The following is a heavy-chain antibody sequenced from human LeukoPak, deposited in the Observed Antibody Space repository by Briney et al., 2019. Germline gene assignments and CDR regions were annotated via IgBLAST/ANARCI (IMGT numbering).Heavy chain of an antibody. D-gene: IGHD6-13*01. V-gene: IGHV3-11*04. CDR1: GFTFRDYY. J-gene: IGHJ4*02. CDR3: ARDTGGSSWSLLDY. Sequence: RGSLRLSCAASGFTFRDYYMSWIRQAPGRGLEWISYISSTGTIIYYADSVKGRFTISRDNAKKSLDLQMNSLRAEDTALYYCARDTGGSSWSLLDYWGQGTLVTVSS. CDR2: ISSTGTII.